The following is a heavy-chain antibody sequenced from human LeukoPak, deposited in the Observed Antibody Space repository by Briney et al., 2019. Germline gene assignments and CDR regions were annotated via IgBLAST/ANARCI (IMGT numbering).Heavy chain of an antibody. CDR1: GFTFSSYA. D-gene: IGHD3-22*01. CDR3: AKALSTYYYDSGDY. V-gene: IGHV3-23*01. Sequence: GGSLRLSCAASGFTFSSYAMSWVRQAPGKGLEWVSHISGSGVSTYYADSVKGRFTISRDNSKNTLYLQMNSLRAEDTAVYYCAKALSTYYYDSGDYCGQGTLVTVSS. CDR2: ISGSGVST. J-gene: IGHJ4*02.